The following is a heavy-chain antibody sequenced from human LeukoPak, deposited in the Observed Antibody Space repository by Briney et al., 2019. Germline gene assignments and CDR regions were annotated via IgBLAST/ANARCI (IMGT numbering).Heavy chain of an antibody. J-gene: IGHJ4*02. Sequence: GGSLRLSCAASGFTFSSYGMSWVRQAPGKGLEWVSAISGSGGSTYYADSVKGRFTISRDNSKNTLYLQMNSRRAEDTAVYYCAKGYYGSGSYGWFDYWGQGTLVTVSS. CDR1: GFTFSSYG. D-gene: IGHD3-10*01. CDR3: AKGYYGSGSYGWFDY. V-gene: IGHV3-23*01. CDR2: ISGSGGST.